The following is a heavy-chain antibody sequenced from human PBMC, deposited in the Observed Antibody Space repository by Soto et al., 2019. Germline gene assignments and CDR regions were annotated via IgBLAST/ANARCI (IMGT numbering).Heavy chain of an antibody. CDR2: ISGSGGSP. D-gene: IGHD3-10*01. Sequence: GGSLRLSCAASGFTFSSSAMSWVRQAPGKRLEWVSAISGSGGSPYYADSVKGRFTISRDNYKKTLYLQMNSLRAEDTAVYYCALDYYGSGSYPNDAFDIWGQGKMVTVSS. J-gene: IGHJ3*02. V-gene: IGHV3-23*01. CDR1: GFTFSSSA. CDR3: ALDYYGSGSYPNDAFDI.